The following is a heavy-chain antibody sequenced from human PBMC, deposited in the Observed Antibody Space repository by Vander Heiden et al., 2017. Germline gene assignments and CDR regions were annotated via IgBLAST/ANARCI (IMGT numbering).Heavy chain of an antibody. V-gene: IGHV1-46*01. Sequence: QVQLVQSGAEVKKPGASVKVSCKASGYTFTSYYMHWVRQAPGQGLEWMGIINPSGGSTSYAQKFQGRVTMTRDTSTSTVYMELSRLRSEDTAVYYGASSLIAAAGYVWGQGTTVTVSS. CDR1: GYTFTSYY. CDR2: INPSGGST. CDR3: ASSLIAAAGYV. D-gene: IGHD6-13*01. J-gene: IGHJ6*02.